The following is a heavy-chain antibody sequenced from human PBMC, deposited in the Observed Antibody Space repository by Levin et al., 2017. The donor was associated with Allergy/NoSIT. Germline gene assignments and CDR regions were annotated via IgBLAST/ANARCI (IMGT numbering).Heavy chain of an antibody. D-gene: IGHD4-23*01. Sequence: GGSLRLSCAASGFTFSSYGMHWVRQAPGKGLEWVAVIWYDGSNKYYADSVKGRFTISRDNSKNTLYLQMNSLRAEDTAVYYCARGPFDYGGGRFDPWGQGTLVTVSS. CDR2: IWYDGSNK. CDR1: GFTFSSYG. CDR3: ARGPFDYGGGRFDP. V-gene: IGHV3-33*01. J-gene: IGHJ5*02.